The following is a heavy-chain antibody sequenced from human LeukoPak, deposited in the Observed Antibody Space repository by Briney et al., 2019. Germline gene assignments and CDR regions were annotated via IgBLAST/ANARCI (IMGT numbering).Heavy chain of an antibody. CDR2: TSSSSRTI. D-gene: IGHD3-10*01. Sequence: GGSLTLSCAVYGFTFSTLSMSWDRQCQGQGLEWDSYTSSSSRTINYADSVKGRFTISRDNAKNSVSLQMNSLRAEDTAVDYCARRSSPDYYNSETNYLFDYWGQGTLVTVSS. V-gene: IGHV3-48*01. CDR3: ARRSSPDYYNSETNYLFDY. CDR1: GFTFSTLS. J-gene: IGHJ4*02.